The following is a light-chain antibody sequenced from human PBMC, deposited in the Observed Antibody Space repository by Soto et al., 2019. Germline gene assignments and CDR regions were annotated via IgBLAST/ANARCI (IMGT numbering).Light chain of an antibody. J-gene: IGKJ4*01. CDR1: QGISSY. V-gene: IGKV1-9*01. CDR3: QQLNSYPY. CDR2: AAS. Sequence: DIQLTQSPSFLSASVGDRVTITCRASQGISSYLAWYQQKPGKAPKLLIYAASTLQSGVPSRFSGSGSGTEFTLTISSLQPEDFATYYCQQLNSYPYFGGGNKVEIK.